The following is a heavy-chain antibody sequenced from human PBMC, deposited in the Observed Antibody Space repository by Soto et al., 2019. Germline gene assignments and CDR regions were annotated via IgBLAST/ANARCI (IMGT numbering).Heavy chain of an antibody. V-gene: IGHV3-23*01. CDR3: AKDTRVGGDCYDY. Sequence: PVGSLRLSCAASGFTFSSYAMSWVRQAPGKGLEWVSAISGSGGSTYYADSVKGRFTISRDNSKNTLYLQMNSLRAEDTAVYYCAKDTRVGGDCYDYWGQGTLVTVSS. D-gene: IGHD3-10*01. CDR2: ISGSGGST. J-gene: IGHJ4*02. CDR1: GFTFSSYA.